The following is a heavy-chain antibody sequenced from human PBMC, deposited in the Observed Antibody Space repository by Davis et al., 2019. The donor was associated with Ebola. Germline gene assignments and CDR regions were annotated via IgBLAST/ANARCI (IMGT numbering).Heavy chain of an antibody. CDR3: ARPMGDNGVWVYYYGMDV. Sequence: GESLKISCAASGFTFSSYAMHWVRQAPGKGLEWVAVISYDGSNKYYADSVKGRFTISRDNSKKTLYLQMNSLRAEDTAVYYCARPMGDNGVWVYYYGMDVWGKGTTVTVSS. J-gene: IGHJ6*04. CDR1: GFTFSSYA. CDR2: ISYDGSNK. V-gene: IGHV3-30-3*01. D-gene: IGHD2-8*01.